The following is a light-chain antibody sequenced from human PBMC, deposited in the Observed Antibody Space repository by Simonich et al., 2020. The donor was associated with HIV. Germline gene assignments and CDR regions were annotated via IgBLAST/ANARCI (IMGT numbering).Light chain of an antibody. V-gene: IGLV2-14*01. CDR3: SSYAGSSTVV. CDR2: EVS. Sequence: QSALTQPASVSGSPGQSITISCTGTSSDVGGYNYVSWYQQPPGKAPKLMIYEVSKRPSGVSNRFSGSKSGNTASLTISGLQAEDEADYYCSSYAGSSTVVFGGGTKLTVL. J-gene: IGLJ2*01. CDR1: SSDVGGYNY.